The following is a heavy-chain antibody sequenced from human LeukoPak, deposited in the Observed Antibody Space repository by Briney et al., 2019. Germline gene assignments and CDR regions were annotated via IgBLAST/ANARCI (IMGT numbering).Heavy chain of an antibody. CDR3: ARDKTKAGGDCQIDY. V-gene: IGHV3-30-3*01. J-gene: IGHJ4*02. CDR2: ISYDGSNK. D-gene: IGHD2-21*02. Sequence: GGSLRLSCAASGVTFSSYAMHWVRQAPGKGLEWVAVISYDGSNKYYADSVKGRFTISRDNSKNTLYLQMNSLRAEDTAVYYCARDKTKAGGDCQIDYWGQGTLVTVSS. CDR1: GVTFSSYA.